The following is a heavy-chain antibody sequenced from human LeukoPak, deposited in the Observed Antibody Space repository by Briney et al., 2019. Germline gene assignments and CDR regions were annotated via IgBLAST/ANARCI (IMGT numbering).Heavy chain of an antibody. CDR3: ARDSTYYYDSGSSGPHYFDN. CDR2: ISSGGTYE. V-gene: IGHV3-30*01. D-gene: IGHD3-10*01. Sequence: GGSLRLSCAASGFTFSNYAMHWVRQAPGKGLEWVSLISSGGTYEYYADSVKGRSTISRDNSKNTLYLQLNSLRSEDTAVYYCARDSTYYYDSGSSGPHYFDNWGQGTLVTVSS. CDR1: GFTFSNYA. J-gene: IGHJ4*02.